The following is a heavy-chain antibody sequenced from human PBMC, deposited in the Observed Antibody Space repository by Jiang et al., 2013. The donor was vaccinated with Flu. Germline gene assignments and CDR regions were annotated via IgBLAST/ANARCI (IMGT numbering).Heavy chain of an antibody. CDR3: AKDGVDHPYYFDY. V-gene: IGHV3-30*18. D-gene: IGHD1-14*01. Sequence: PGKGRGVVAVISYDGSNKYYADSVKGRFTISRDNSKNTLYLQMNSLRAEDTAVYYCAKDGVDHPYYFDYWGQGTLVTVSS. J-gene: IGHJ4*02. CDR2: ISYDGSNK.